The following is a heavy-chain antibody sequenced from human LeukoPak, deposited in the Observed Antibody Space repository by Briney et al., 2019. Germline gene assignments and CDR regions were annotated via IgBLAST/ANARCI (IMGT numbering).Heavy chain of an antibody. V-gene: IGHV1-2*02. Sequence: ASVTVSFTASGHTFTVYYMHWVRQAPGQGGEWMGWINPNSGGTNYAQKFHASVTMTRAPSISTAYMELSRLRSDDTAVYYCATDSYSRWGQGTLVTVSS. CDR3: ATDSYSR. J-gene: IGHJ4*02. CDR1: GHTFTVYY. CDR2: INPNSGGT. D-gene: IGHD1-26*01.